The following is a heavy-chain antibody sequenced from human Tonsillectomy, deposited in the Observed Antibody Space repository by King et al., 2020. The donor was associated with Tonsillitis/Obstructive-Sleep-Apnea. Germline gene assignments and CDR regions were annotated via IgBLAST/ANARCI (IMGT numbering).Heavy chain of an antibody. CDR3: ARVYYDFWSGAFDI. CDR1: GFTFSSYW. V-gene: IGHV3-74*01. Sequence: VQLVESGGGLVQPGGSLRLSCAASGFTFSSYWMHWVRQAPGKGLVWGSRINSDGSSTSYADSVKGRFTISIDNAKNTLYLQMNSLRDEDTAVYYCARVYYDFWSGAFDIWGQGTMVTVSS. D-gene: IGHD3-3*01. CDR2: INSDGSST. J-gene: IGHJ3*02.